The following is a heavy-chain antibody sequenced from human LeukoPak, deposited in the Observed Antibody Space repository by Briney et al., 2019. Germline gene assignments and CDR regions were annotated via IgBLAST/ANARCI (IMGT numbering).Heavy chain of an antibody. J-gene: IGHJ4*02. CDR3: ARGAPGTLDY. CDR2: INHSGST. CDR1: GGSFSGYY. Sequence: SETLSLTCAVYGGSFSGYYWSWIRQPPGKGLEWIGEINHSGSTNYNPSLKSRVTISVDTSKNQFSLKLSSVTAADTAVYYCARGAPGTLDYWGQGTLVTVSS. V-gene: IGHV4-34*01.